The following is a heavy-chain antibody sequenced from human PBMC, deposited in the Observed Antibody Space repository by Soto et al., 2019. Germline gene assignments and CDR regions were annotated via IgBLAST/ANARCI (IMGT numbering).Heavy chain of an antibody. Sequence: QVQLQESGPGLVKPSQTLSLTCTVSGGSISSGDYYWSWIRQPPGKGLEWIGYIYYSGSTYYNPSRKSRVTISVDTSKNQCSLKLSSVTAADTAVYYCARVELREQLVIDYWGQGTLVTVSS. CDR3: ARVELREQLVIDY. V-gene: IGHV4-30-4*01. D-gene: IGHD6-13*01. J-gene: IGHJ4*02. CDR1: GGSISSGDYY. CDR2: IYYSGST.